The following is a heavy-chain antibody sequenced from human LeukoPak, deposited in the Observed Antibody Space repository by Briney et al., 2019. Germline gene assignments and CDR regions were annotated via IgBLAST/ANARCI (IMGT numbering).Heavy chain of an antibody. CDR2: NYYRGST. CDR3: ARGGYTTGGYWYLEL. V-gene: IGHV4-59*01. D-gene: IGHD4-17*01. CDR1: GGSISTYY. Sequence: SETLSLTCTVSGGSISTYYWSWIRQPPGKGLQWIGYNYYRGSTNYNPSLKSRVTISVDTSKNQFSLKVTSVTAADTAVYYCARGGYTTGGYWYLELWGRGTLVTVSS. J-gene: IGHJ2*01.